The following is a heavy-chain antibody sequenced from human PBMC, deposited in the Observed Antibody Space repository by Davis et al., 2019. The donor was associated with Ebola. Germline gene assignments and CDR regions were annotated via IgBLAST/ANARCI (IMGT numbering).Heavy chain of an antibody. J-gene: IGHJ2*01. V-gene: IGHV3-30*18. CDR3: AKDFGAGATGFDL. D-gene: IGHD1-26*01. CDR2: VSYDGNDR. CDR1: GFDFRYEA. Sequence: PGGSLRLSCSASGFDFRYEATHWVRQAPGKGLEWVAIVSYDGNDRYYRDSVKGRFTVSRDNSKNTLYLQMNGLRGDDTAVYYCAKDFGAGATGFDLWGRGTLVTVSS.